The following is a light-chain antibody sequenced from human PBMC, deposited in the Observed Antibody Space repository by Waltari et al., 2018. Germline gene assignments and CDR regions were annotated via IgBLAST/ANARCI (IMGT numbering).Light chain of an antibody. CDR2: AAS. J-gene: IGKJ1*01. CDR1: QSISTY. CDR3: QQSYSSPRT. Sequence: DIQMTQSPSSLSASVGDRVTIPCRASQSISTYLNWYRQKPGKAPMLLIYAASSLQSGVPSRFSGSGSGTDFTLTISNLQPEDFGTYYCQQSYSSPRTFGQGTKVEIK. V-gene: IGKV1-39*01.